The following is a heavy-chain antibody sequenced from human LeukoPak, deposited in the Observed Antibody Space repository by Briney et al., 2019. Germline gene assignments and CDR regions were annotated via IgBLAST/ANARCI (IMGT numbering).Heavy chain of an antibody. CDR3: AGVNGVAAAGRGAFDI. J-gene: IGHJ3*02. V-gene: IGHV3-21*01. D-gene: IGHD6-13*01. CDR2: ISSSSSYI. Sequence: GGSLRLSCAASGFTFSSYSMNWVRQAPGKGLEWVLSISSSSSYIYYADSVKGRFTISRDNAKNSLYLQMNSLRAEDTAVYYCAGVNGVAAAGRGAFDIWGQGTMVTVSS. CDR1: GFTFSSYS.